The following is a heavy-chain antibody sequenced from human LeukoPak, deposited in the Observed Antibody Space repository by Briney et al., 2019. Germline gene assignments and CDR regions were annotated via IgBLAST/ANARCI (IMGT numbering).Heavy chain of an antibody. D-gene: IGHD2/OR15-2a*01. V-gene: IGHV4-4*09. CDR2: ISSSGSV. CDR1: RGSISGSIRSYY. Sequence: SETLPLTCTVSRGSISGSIRSYYWSWLRQPPGKGLEWIGYISSSGSVNDNPSLRSRVTISVDTSKNQFFLNLSSVSAADTAVYYCARLTRRGTFKYYYYMDVWGKGTTVTVSS. J-gene: IGHJ6*03. CDR3: ARLTRRGTFKYYYYMDV.